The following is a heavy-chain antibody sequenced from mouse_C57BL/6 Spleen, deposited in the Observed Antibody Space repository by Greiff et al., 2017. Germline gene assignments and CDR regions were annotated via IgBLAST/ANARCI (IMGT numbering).Heavy chain of an antibody. CDR3: ASDTLNWALFAY. D-gene: IGHD4-1*01. Sequence: QVQLQQPGTELVKPGASVKLSCKASGYTFTSYWMRWVKQRPGQGLEWIGNINPSNGGTNYNEKFKSKATLTVDKSSSTAYMQLSSLTSEDSAVYYCASDTLNWALFAYWGQGTLVTVSA. J-gene: IGHJ3*01. V-gene: IGHV1-53*01. CDR1: GYTFTSYW. CDR2: INPSNGGT.